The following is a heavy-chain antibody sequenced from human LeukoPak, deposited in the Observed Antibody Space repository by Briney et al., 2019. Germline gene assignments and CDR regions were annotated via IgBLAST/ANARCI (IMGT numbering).Heavy chain of an antibody. CDR1: GFTFSSYA. J-gene: IGHJ3*02. D-gene: IGHD3-3*01. V-gene: IGHV3-23*01. CDR3: AKEPRITIFGVVPDAFDI. Sequence: PGGSLRLSCAASGFTFSSYAMSWVRQAPGKGLEWVSAISGSGGSTYYADSVKGRFTISRDNSKNTLYLQMNSLRAEDTAVYYCAKEPRITIFGVVPDAFDIWGQGTMVTVSS. CDR2: ISGSGGST.